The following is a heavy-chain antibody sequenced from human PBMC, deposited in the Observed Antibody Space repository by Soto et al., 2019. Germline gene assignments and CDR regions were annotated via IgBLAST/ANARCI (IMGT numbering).Heavy chain of an antibody. D-gene: IGHD3-3*01. J-gene: IGHJ5*02. CDR1: GFTFSSNS. Sequence: EVQVVESGGGLVQPGGSLRLSCAASGFTFSSNSMNWVRQAPGKGLEWISYISSSSSTIYADSVKGRFTISRDNAKNSLYLQMNSLRDEDTSVYYCARVFWSGHLTSDLWAQGTLVTVSS. V-gene: IGHV3-48*02. CDR3: ARVFWSGHLTSDL. CDR2: ISSSSSTI.